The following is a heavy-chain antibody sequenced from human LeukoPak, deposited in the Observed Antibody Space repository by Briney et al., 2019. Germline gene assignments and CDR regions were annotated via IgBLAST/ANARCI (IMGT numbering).Heavy chain of an antibody. CDR1: GFTFSSSA. CDR2: ISGSGVST. CDR3: ANGRGDYERVTRFDY. J-gene: IGHJ4*02. V-gene: IGHV3-23*01. Sequence: GGSLRLSCAASGFTFSSSAMSWVRQAPGKGLEWVSGISGSGVSTYYADSVKGRFTISRDNSKNTLFLQVNSLRAEDTAIYCCANGRGDYERVTRFDYWGQGTLVTVSS. D-gene: IGHD4-17*01.